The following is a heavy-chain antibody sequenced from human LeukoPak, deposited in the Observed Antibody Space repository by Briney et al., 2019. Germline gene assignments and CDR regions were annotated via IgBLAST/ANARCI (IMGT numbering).Heavy chain of an antibody. Sequence: GRSLRLSCEASGFTFSNYGIHWVRQTPGKGLEWVAAISSDGVEKHYADSVKGRFTISRDNSKSTLYLQMNSLRAEDTALYYCAREGHYDILTGYSPVEYYFYYMDVGGKGTTVTVSS. CDR1: GFTFSNYG. D-gene: IGHD3-9*01. CDR2: ISSDGVEK. CDR3: AREGHYDILTGYSPVEYYFYYMDV. J-gene: IGHJ6*03. V-gene: IGHV3-30*04.